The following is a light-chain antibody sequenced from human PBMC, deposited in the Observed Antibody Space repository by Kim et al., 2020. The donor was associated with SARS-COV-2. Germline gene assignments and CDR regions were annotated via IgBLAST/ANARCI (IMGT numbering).Light chain of an antibody. CDR2: RNN. Sequence: RVTISCSGSSSNIGGNYVSWYQQLPGTAPKLLIYRNNQRTSGVPDRFSGSKSGTSASLAISGLRSEDEADYYCAAWDDTLSGFVVFGGGTQLTVL. V-gene: IGLV1-47*01. CDR1: SSNIGGNY. J-gene: IGLJ2*01. CDR3: AAWDDTLSGFVV.